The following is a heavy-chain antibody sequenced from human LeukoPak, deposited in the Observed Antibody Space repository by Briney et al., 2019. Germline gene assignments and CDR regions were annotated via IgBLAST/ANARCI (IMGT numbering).Heavy chain of an antibody. CDR3: ARVSVGFGETNAFDI. D-gene: IGHD3-10*01. J-gene: IGHJ3*02. CDR1: GYTFTGYY. CDR2: INPNSGGT. V-gene: IGHV1-2*02. Sequence: ASVKASCKASGYTFTGYYMHWVRQAPGQGLEWMGWINPNSGGTNYAQKFQGRVTMTRDTSISTAYMELSRLRSDDTAVYYCARVSVGFGETNAFDIWAQGTMVTVFS.